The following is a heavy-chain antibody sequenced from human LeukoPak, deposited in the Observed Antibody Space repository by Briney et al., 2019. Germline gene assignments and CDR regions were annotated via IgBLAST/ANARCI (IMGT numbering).Heavy chain of an antibody. J-gene: IGHJ5*02. CDR1: GGSFRGYY. CDR3: ARAATVRSMIVVARRGRWFDP. Sequence: SETLSLTCAVYGGSFRGYYWSWIRQSPGKELEWIGEINHSGSNNYNPSLKSRVTISVAPSKNLFSLKLISVTAADTAVYYCARAATVRSMIVVARRGRWFDPWGQGTLVTVSS. CDR2: INHSGSN. V-gene: IGHV4-34*01. D-gene: IGHD3-22*01.